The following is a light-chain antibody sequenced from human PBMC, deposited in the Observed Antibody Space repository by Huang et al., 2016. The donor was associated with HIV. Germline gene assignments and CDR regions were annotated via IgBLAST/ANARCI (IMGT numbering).Light chain of an antibody. CDR3: QQYKDWPLT. V-gene: IGKV3-15*01. CDR1: QNLNSD. Sequence: EIVMTQSPATLSVAPGERVTLSCSARQNLNSDLAWYQQKPGQAPRLLMYDASTRATDFPAGFSGSGSGTEFTLTISSLQSEDFAVYYCQQYKDWPLTFGGGTKVEIK. J-gene: IGKJ4*01. CDR2: DAS.